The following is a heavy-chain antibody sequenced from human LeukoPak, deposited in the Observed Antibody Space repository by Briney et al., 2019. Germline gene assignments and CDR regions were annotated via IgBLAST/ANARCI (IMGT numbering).Heavy chain of an antibody. Sequence: GASVEVSCKASGYTFTSYGISWVRQAPGQGLEWMGWISAYNGNTNYAQKLQGRVTMTTDTSASTAYMELRSLRSDDTAVYYCARGVVVTAISPLDYWGQGTLVTVSS. CDR3: ARGVVVTAISPLDY. CDR1: GYTFTSYG. J-gene: IGHJ4*02. CDR2: ISAYNGNT. D-gene: IGHD2-21*02. V-gene: IGHV1-18*01.